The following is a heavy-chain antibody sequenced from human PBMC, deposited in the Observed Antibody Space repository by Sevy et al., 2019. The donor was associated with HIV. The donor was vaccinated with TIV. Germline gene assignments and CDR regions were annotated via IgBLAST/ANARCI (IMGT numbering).Heavy chain of an antibody. CDR2: FYYTGIT. J-gene: IGHJ4*02. CDR1: GGPISSHY. D-gene: IGHD3-22*01. Sequence: SETLSLICTVSGGPISSHYWSWIRQTPGKGLEWIGYFYYTGITNYNPSLKSRVTMSADTSTNRVSLKLSSVTAADTAVYYCARVPSPYYDSSGDLIREYYFYSWGQGSPVTVSS. V-gene: IGHV4-59*11. CDR3: ARVPSPYYDSSGDLIREYYFYS.